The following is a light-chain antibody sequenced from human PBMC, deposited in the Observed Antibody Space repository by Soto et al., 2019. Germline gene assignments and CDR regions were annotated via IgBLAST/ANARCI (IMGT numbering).Light chain of an antibody. CDR3: QQYNNWPFPSWT. CDR2: GAS. V-gene: IGKV3-15*01. J-gene: IGKJ1*01. Sequence: EIVMTQSPATLSVSPGERATLSCRASQSVSSNLAWYQQKPGQAPRLLIYGASTRATGIPARFSGSGSGTEFTLPISSLQSADFAVYYCQQYNNWPFPSWTFGQGTKVEIK. CDR1: QSVSSN.